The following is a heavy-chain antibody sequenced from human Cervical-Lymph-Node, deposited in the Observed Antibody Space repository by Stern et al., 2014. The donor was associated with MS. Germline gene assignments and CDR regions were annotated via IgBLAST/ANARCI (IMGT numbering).Heavy chain of an antibody. Sequence: GQLVQSGAEVKKPGASVNVSCVTSGYTFTTYYVHWVRQAPGQGLEWMGIINTSDGDTSHTRRFQDRVTMTRDTSASTVYLKLSSLKSEDTAVYYCARQRTTGHMDFDYWGQGTLVTVSS. CDR3: ARQRTTGHMDFDY. CDR1: GYTFTTYY. J-gene: IGHJ4*02. V-gene: IGHV1-46*01. CDR2: INTSDGDT. D-gene: IGHD1-1*01.